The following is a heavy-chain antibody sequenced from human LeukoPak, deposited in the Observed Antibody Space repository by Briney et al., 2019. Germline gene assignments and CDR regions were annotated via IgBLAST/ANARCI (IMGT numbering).Heavy chain of an antibody. CDR2: ISSNGGST. D-gene: IGHD1-26*01. CDR1: GFTFSSYA. J-gene: IGHJ3*02. V-gene: IGHV3-64*01. Sequence: PGGSLRLSCAASGFTFSSYAMHWARQTPGKGLEYVSAISSNGGSTYYANSVKGRFTISRDNSKNTLYLQMGSLRAEDMAVYYCARDRIVGATRGAFDIWGQGTMVTVSS. CDR3: ARDRIVGATRGAFDI.